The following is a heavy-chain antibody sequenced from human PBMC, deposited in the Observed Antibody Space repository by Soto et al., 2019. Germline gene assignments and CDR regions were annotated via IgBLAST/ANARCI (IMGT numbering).Heavy chain of an antibody. D-gene: IGHD2-8*01. V-gene: IGHV4-34*01. Sequence: SETLSLTCAVYGGSFSGYYWSWIRQPPGKGLEWIGEINHSGSTNYNPSLKSRVTISVDTSKNQFSLKLSSVTAADTAVYYCARETDIVLMVYAIIGAFDIWGQGTMVTVSS. J-gene: IGHJ3*02. CDR3: ARETDIVLMVYAIIGAFDI. CDR1: GGSFSGYY. CDR2: INHSGST.